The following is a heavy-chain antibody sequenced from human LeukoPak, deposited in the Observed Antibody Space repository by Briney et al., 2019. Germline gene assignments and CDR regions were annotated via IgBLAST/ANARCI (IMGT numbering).Heavy chain of an antibody. V-gene: IGHV3-48*03. J-gene: IGHJ4*02. D-gene: IGHD4-23*01. Sequence: PGGSLRLSCAASGFTFSSYEMNWVRQAPGKGLEWVSYISSSGSTIHYADSVKGRSTISRDNAKNSLCLQMNSLRAEDTAVYYCARYSREVTLDYWGQGTPVTVSS. CDR2: ISSSGSTI. CDR1: GFTFSSYE. CDR3: ARYSREVTLDY.